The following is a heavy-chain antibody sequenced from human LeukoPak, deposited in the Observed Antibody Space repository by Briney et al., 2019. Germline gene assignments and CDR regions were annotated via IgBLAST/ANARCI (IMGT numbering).Heavy chain of an antibody. CDR1: GFTFIKAS. D-gene: IGHD2-2*02. Sequence: PGGSLRLSCAASGFTFIKASMNWVRQAPGKGLEWVGRVKSQTDGGTADYAAPVKGRFTISRDDSKNMLYLQMDSLKTEDTAIYFCTTRGYCSGASCYSDFWGQGTLVTVS. CDR3: TTRGYCSGASCYSDF. CDR2: VKSQTDGGTA. V-gene: IGHV3-15*07. J-gene: IGHJ4*02.